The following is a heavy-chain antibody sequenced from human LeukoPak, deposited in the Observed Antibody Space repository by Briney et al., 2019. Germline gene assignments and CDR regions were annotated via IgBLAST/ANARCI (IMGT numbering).Heavy chain of an antibody. CDR1: GYTSTSYD. V-gene: IGHV1-8*01. J-gene: IGHJ6*02. Sequence: EASVKVSCKASGYTSTSYDINWVRQATGQGLEWMGWMNPNSGNTGYAQKFQGRVTMTRNTSISTAYMELSSLRSEDTAVYYCARVLRARYGSGSYSYYGMDVWGQGTTVTVSS. CDR3: ARVLRARYGSGSYSYYGMDV. CDR2: MNPNSGNT. D-gene: IGHD3-10*01.